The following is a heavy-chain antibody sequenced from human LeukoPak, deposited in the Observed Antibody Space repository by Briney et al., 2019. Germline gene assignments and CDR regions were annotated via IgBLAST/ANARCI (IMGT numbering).Heavy chain of an antibody. CDR2: ISSSSSTI. J-gene: IGHJ4*02. Sequence: GGSLRLSCAASGFTFSSYSMNWVRQAPGKGLEWVSYISSSSSTIYYADSVKGRFTISRDNAKNSLFLQMDSLRDEDTAVYYCASGRVDSNYVEQVYWGQGTLVTVSS. D-gene: IGHD4-11*01. V-gene: IGHV3-48*02. CDR3: ASGRVDSNYVEQVY. CDR1: GFTFSSYS.